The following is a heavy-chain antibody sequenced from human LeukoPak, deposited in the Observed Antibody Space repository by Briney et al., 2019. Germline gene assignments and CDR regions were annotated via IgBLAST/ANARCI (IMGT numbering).Heavy chain of an antibody. Sequence: PSETLSLTCAVSGGSFSGYYWTWIRQPPGKGLEWIGEINHSGSANYNPSLKSRVTISLDTSKNQFSLKLSSVTAADTAVYYCARVGWSIAVAGRPTFDYWGQGTLVTVSS. J-gene: IGHJ4*02. CDR2: INHSGSA. CDR1: GGSFSGYY. CDR3: ARVGWSIAVAGRPTFDY. D-gene: IGHD6-19*01. V-gene: IGHV4-34*01.